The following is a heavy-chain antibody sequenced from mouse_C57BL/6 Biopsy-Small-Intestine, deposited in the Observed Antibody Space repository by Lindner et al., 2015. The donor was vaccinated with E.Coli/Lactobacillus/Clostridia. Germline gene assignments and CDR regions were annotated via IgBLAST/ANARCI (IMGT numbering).Heavy chain of an antibody. V-gene: IGHV1-81*01. CDR2: IIPIFGTA. D-gene: IGHD1-1*02. J-gene: IGHJ1*01. CDR1: GGTFSSYA. CDR3: ARGGRCSGGSCRQNYYFYGMDV. Sequence: SVKVSCKASGGTFSSYAISWVRQAPGQGLEWMGGIIPIFGTANYAQKFQGRVTITADESTSTVYMELSSLRSEDTAVYYCARGGRCSGGSCRQNYYFYGMDVWGQGTTVTVSS.